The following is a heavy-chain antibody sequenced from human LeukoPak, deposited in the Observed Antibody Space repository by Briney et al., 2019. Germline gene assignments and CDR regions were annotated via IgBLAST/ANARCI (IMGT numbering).Heavy chain of an antibody. J-gene: IGHJ5*02. CDR3: AKGAYGSGSYYPTLNWFDP. Sequence: GESLRLSCAASGFTFRDYAMSWVRQAPGKGLEWVSAISGGGDVTYYADSVKGRFTVSRDSSKNVLYLQMNSLRAEDTALYSCAKGAYGSGSYYPTLNWFDPWGQGTLVTVSS. CDR1: GFTFRDYA. V-gene: IGHV3-23*01. D-gene: IGHD3-10*01. CDR2: ISGGGDVT.